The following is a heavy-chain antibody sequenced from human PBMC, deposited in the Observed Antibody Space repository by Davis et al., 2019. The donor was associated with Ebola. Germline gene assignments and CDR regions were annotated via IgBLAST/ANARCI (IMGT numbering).Heavy chain of an antibody. CDR2: INPSGGST. D-gene: IGHD3-22*01. Sequence: ASVKVSCKASGYTFTNYYMHWVRQAPGQGLEWMGIINPSGGSTSYAQKFQGRVTMTRDTSTSTVYMELSSLRSEDTAVYYCARPYYYDSSGRTTLGYWGRGTLVTVSS. J-gene: IGHJ4*02. V-gene: IGHV1-46*01. CDR3: ARPYYYDSSGRTTLGY. CDR1: GYTFTNYY.